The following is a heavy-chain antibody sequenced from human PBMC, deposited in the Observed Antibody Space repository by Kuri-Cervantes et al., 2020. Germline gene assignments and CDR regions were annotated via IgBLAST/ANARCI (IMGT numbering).Heavy chain of an antibody. V-gene: IGHV3-9*01. CDR1: GFTFNDYA. CDR3: ARDTLRRGGYSYGSYYYYGMDV. J-gene: IGHJ6*02. CDR2: ISWNSGSI. D-gene: IGHD5-18*01. Sequence: GGSLRLSCAASGFTFNDYAMHWVRQAPGKGLEWVSGISWNSGSIGYADSVKGRFTISRDNAKNSLYLQMNSLRAEDTALYYCARDTLRRGGYSYGSYYYYGMDVWGQGTTVTVSS.